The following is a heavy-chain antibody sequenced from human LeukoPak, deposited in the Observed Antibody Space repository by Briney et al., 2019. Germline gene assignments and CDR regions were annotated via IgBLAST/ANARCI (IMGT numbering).Heavy chain of an antibody. CDR1: GYTFSSHW. V-gene: IGHV3-74*01. D-gene: IGHD6-19*01. CDR2: INGAGSST. CDR3: ARDLFFSDAGYSSGWRAEYFHH. Sequence: GGSLRLSCAASGYTFSSHWMHWVRQAPGKGLVWVSRINGAGSSTSYADSVKGRFTVSRDNAKNTLNLQMNSLRAEDTAVYYCARDLFFSDAGYSSGWRAEYFHHWGQGTLVTVSS. J-gene: IGHJ1*01.